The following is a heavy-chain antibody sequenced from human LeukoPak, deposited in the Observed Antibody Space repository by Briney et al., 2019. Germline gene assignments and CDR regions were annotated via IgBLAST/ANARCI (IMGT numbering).Heavy chain of an antibody. Sequence: SGGSLRLSCAASGFTFSSYTMTWVRQAPGKGLQWVSSITASSSYIYYADSVKGRFTISRDNAKNSLYLQMNSLRAEDTALYYCVRDYCWGQGTLVTVSS. CDR3: VRDYC. J-gene: IGHJ4*02. V-gene: IGHV3-21*03. CDR1: GFTFSSYT. CDR2: ITASSSYI.